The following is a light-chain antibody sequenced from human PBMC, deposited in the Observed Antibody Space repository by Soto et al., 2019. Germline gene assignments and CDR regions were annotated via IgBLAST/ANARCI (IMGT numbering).Light chain of an antibody. V-gene: IGLV8-61*01. CDR1: SGSVSTNYY. CDR2: NTN. J-gene: IGLJ3*02. CDR3: VLYLGSGIWV. Sequence: QAVVTQEPSFSVSPGGTVTLTCGWSSGSVSTNYYPSWCQQTPGQAPRTLIYNTNTRSSGVPDRFSGSILGNKAALTITGARADDESDYYCVLYLGSGIWVFGGGTKVTVL.